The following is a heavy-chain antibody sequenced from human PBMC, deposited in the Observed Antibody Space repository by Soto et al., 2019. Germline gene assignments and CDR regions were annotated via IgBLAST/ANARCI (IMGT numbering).Heavy chain of an antibody. V-gene: IGHV3-48*03. CDR2: ISSRGSTI. J-gene: IGHJ4*02. CDR1: GFTFSSYE. CDR3: ARDSQTVAGNDY. D-gene: IGHD6-19*01. Sequence: EVQLVESGGGLVQPGGSLRLSCAASGFTFSSYEMNWVRQAPGKGLEWVSYISSRGSTIYYADSVKGRFTISRDNAKNSLYLQMNSLRAEDTAVYYCARDSQTVAGNDYWGQGTLVTVSS.